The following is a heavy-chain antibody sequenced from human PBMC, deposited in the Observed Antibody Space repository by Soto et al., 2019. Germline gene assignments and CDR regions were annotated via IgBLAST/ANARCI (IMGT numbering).Heavy chain of an antibody. V-gene: IGHV3-23*01. CDR2: ISGGGDYT. J-gene: IGHJ5*02. D-gene: IGHD6-6*01. CDR1: GFTFCSYA. CDR3: ASGLSSTSSRKRNWFDP. Sequence: PGGSLRLSCAASGFTFCSYALSWVRQAPGKGLEWVSAISGGGDYTYYADSVKGRFTISRDNRNNILFLQMNSLRGDDTAVYYCASGLSSTSSRKRNWFDPWGQGTLVTVSS.